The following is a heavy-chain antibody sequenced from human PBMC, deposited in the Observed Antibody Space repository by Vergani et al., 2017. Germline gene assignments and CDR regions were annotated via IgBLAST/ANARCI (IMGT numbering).Heavy chain of an antibody. D-gene: IGHD3-22*01. CDR2: IDPSDSYT. J-gene: IGHJ4*02. CDR1: GYSFTSYW. V-gene: IGHV5-10-1*01. CDR3: ARHRGDYYDSSVPYYFDY. Sequence: EVQLVQSGAEVKKPGESLRISCKGSGYSFTSYWISWVRQMPGKGLEWMGRIDPSDSYTNYSPSFQGHVTISADKSISTAYLQWSSLKASDTAMYYCARHRGDYYDSSVPYYFDYWGQGTLVTVSS.